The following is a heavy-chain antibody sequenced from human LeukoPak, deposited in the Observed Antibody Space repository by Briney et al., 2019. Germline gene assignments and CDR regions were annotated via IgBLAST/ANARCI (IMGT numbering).Heavy chain of an antibody. CDR2: IDHSGRT. J-gene: IGHJ4*02. Sequence: SETLSLTCAVYGGSFSGFSWNWIRQPPGKGLEWIGEIDHSGRTKYNPSLKSRVTISLDTSKSQFSLKLSSVTAADTATYYCASGGRGAAARLLVYWGQGTLVTVSS. V-gene: IGHV4-34*01. CDR3: ASGGRGAAARLLVY. CDR1: GGSFSGFS. D-gene: IGHD6-13*01.